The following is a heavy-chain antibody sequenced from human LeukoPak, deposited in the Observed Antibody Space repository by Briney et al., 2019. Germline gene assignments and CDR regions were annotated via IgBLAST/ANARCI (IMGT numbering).Heavy chain of an antibody. V-gene: IGHV3-23*01. CDR2: ISGSGGST. CDR1: GFTFSSYA. CDR3: AKDGRYSGTYFDAFDI. J-gene: IGHJ3*02. D-gene: IGHD1-26*01. Sequence: GGSLSLSCAASGFTFSSYAMSWVRQSPGKGLEWVSGISGSGGSTYYADSVKGRFTISRDNSKNTMFLQMSSLRAEDTAVYYCAKDGRYSGTYFDAFDIWGQGTMATVSS.